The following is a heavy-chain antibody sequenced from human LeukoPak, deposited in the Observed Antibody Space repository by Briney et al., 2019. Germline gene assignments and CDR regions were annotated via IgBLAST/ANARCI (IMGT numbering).Heavy chain of an antibody. V-gene: IGHV4-59*01. CDR1: GGSISSYY. J-gene: IGHJ3*02. CDR3: ARAGSGYSSSYDAFDI. D-gene: IGHD6-13*01. CDR2: IYYSGST. Sequence: SETLSLTCTVSGGSISSYYWSWIRQPPGKGLEWIGYIYYSGSTNYNPSLKSRVTISVDTSKNQFSLKLSSVTAADTAVYYCARAGSGYSSSYDAFDIWGQGTMVTVSS.